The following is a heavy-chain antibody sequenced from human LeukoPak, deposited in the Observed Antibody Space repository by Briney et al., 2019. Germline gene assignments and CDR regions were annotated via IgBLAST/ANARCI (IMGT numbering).Heavy chain of an antibody. V-gene: IGHV4-59*07. CDR2: KYYSGIP. Sequence: PSDTLSLTCTVSGASISDYYWSWIRQPPGKRLEGITYKYYSGIPNYSRSLKSRVTISADKSNNQVSLTLTSVTAADTAVYYCASHHGRGEAFDYWGRGTLVTVSS. CDR3: ASHHGRGEAFDY. CDR1: GASISDYY. D-gene: IGHD3-10*01. J-gene: IGHJ4*02.